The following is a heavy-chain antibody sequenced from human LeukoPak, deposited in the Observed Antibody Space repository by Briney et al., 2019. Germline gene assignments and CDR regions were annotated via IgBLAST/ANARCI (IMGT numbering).Heavy chain of an antibody. CDR3: ARVSSGYLTYYFDY. CDR2: INHSGST. CDR1: GGSFSGFY. D-gene: IGHD3-22*01. Sequence: SETLSLTCAVYGGSFSGFYWSWIRQPPGKGLEWIGEINHSGSTNYNPSLKSRVTISVDTSKNQFSLKVSSVTAADTAVYYCARVSSGYLTYYFDYWGQGTLVTVSS. J-gene: IGHJ4*02. V-gene: IGHV4-34*01.